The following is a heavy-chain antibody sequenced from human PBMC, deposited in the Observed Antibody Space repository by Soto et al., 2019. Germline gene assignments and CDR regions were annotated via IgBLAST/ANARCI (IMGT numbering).Heavy chain of an antibody. CDR3: ARTSRYYDMDV. V-gene: IGHV2-5*02. CDR2: IYWDDDK. Sequence: SGPTLVNPTQTLTLTCTFSGFSLSTSGVGVGWNRQPPGKALERLALIYWDDDKRYSTSLRSRLTITKDTSKNQFVLTMTNMDPIDTATYYCARTSRYYDMDVWGKGT. CDR1: GFSLSTSGVG. J-gene: IGHJ6*03.